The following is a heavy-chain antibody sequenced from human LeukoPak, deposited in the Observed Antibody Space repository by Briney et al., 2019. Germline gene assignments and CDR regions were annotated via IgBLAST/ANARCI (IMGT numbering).Heavy chain of an antibody. Sequence: PGGSLRLSCAASGFTFSSYSMNWVRQAPGRGLEWVSSIRSSGRDKFYADSVKGRFTIARDDAKNSLFLQMNSLRAEDTAVYYCARGPGIAVAPLQHWGQGTLVTVSS. V-gene: IGHV3-21*01. D-gene: IGHD6-19*01. CDR3: ARGPGIAVAPLQH. CDR1: GFTFSSYS. J-gene: IGHJ1*01. CDR2: IRSSGRDK.